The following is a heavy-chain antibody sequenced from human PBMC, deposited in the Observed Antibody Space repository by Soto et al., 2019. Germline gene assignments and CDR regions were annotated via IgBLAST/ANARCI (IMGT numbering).Heavy chain of an antibody. CDR2: IYPGDSDT. CDR1: GYSFTIYW. J-gene: IGHJ5*02. V-gene: IGHV5-51*01. D-gene: IGHD3-22*01. CDR3: ARVVIWGHNWFDP. Sequence: GESLKISCKGSGYSFTIYWIGWVRQMSGKGLEWMGIIYPGDSDTRYSPSFQGQVTISADKSISTAYLQWSSLKASDTAMYYCARVVIWGHNWFDPWGQGTLVTVSS.